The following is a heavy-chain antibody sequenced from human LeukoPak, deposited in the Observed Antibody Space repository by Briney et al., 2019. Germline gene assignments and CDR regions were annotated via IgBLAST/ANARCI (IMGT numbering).Heavy chain of an antibody. D-gene: IGHD3-3*01. CDR3: AIVPVFSVTISEVVTDDAFDI. CDR2: ISGSGGST. Sequence: PGGSLRLSCAASGFTFSSYAMSWVRQAPGKGLEWVSAISGSGGSTYYADSVKGRFTISRDNSKNTVYLQMNSLRAEDTAVYYCAIVPVFSVTISEVVTDDAFDIWGQGTIVTVSS. CDR1: GFTFSSYA. V-gene: IGHV3-23*01. J-gene: IGHJ3*02.